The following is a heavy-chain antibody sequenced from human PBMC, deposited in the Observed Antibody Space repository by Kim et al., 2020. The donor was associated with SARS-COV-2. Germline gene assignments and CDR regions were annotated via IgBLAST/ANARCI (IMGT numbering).Heavy chain of an antibody. CDR3: ARRLELHEGFDY. V-gene: IGHV3-21*01. D-gene: IGHD1-7*01. J-gene: IGHJ4*02. Sequence: YYADSVKGRFTISRDNAKNSLYLQMNSLRAEDTAVYYCARRLELHEGFDYWGQGTLVTVSS.